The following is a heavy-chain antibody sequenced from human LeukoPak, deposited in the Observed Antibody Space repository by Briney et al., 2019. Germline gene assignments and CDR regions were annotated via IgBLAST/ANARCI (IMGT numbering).Heavy chain of an antibody. V-gene: IGHV3-23*01. CDR3: ARERYFDY. J-gene: IGHJ4*02. CDR1: GFTFSSYG. Sequence: GGSLRLSCAASGFTFSSYGMHWVRQAPGKGLEWVSTISGGGRSTDYADSVKGQFTISRDNSKNTLYLQMNSLRAEGTAVYYCARERYFDYWGQGTLVTVSS. CDR2: ISGGGRST.